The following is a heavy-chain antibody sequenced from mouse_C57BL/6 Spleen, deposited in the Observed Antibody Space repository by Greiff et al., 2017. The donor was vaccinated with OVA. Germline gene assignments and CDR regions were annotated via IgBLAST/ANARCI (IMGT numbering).Heavy chain of an antibody. CDR1: GYTFTDYN. CDR3: AREGSYYGSSPWFAY. J-gene: IGHJ3*01. V-gene: IGHV1-18*01. Sequence: SGPELVKPGASVKIPCKASGYTFTDYNMDWVKQSHGKSLEWIGDINPNNGGTIYNQKFKGKATLTVDKSSSTAYMELRSLTSEDTAVYYCAREGSYYGSSPWFAYWGQGTLVTVSA. CDR2: INPNNGGT. D-gene: IGHD1-1*01.